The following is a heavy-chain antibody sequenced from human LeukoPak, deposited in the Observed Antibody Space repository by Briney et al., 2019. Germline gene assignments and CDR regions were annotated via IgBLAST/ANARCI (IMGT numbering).Heavy chain of an antibody. J-gene: IGHJ3*02. V-gene: IGHV4-30-2*01. CDR3: ARGEAPRGAFDI. CDR2: IYHSGST. Sequence: PSETLSLTCAVSGGSISSGGYSWSWLRQPPGKGLEWIGYIYHSGSTYYNPSLKSRVTISVDRSKNQFSLKLSSVTAADTAVYYCARGEAPRGAFDIWGQGTMVTVSS. CDR1: GGSISSGGYS.